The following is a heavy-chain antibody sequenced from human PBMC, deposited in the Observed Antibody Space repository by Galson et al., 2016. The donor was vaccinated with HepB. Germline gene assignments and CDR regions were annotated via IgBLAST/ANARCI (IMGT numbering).Heavy chain of an antibody. Sequence: SETLSLTCTVSGDSISSYFWSWIRQPAGKGLEWIGRIHTAGSTNYNPSLKSRVTMSVDTSKNQFSLKLSSVTAEDTAVYYCAKSLLGVTLVSYYYGMDGWGQGTTVTVSS. CDR3: AKSLLGVTLVSYYYGMDG. V-gene: IGHV4-4*07. J-gene: IGHJ6*02. CDR1: GDSISSYF. D-gene: IGHD2-21*02. CDR2: IHTAGST.